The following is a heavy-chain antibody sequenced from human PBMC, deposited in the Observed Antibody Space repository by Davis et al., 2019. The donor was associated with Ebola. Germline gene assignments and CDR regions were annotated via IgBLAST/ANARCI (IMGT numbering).Heavy chain of an antibody. CDR1: GFTFSSYD. V-gene: IGHV3-13*01. Sequence: GESLKISCAASGFTFSSYDMHWVRQATGKGLEWVSAIGTAGDTYYPGSVKGRFTISRENAKNSLYLQMNSLRAGDTAVYYCARAGKYCSSTSCYTYYYYGMDVWGQGTTVTVSS. CDR2: IGTAGDT. J-gene: IGHJ6*02. D-gene: IGHD2-2*02. CDR3: ARAGKYCSSTSCYTYYYYGMDV.